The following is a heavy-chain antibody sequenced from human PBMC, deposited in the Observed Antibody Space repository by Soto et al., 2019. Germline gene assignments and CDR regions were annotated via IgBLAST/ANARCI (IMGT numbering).Heavy chain of an antibody. J-gene: IGHJ5*02. CDR1: GGSFSGYY. Sequence: QVQLQQWGAGLLKPSETLSLTCAVYGGSFSGYYWSWIRQPPGKGLEWIGEINHSGSTNYNPSLTGPVTISVATSKNQFSLKLSSVTAADTAVYYCARGNIVVVVAAWPPLAYNWFDPWGQGTLVTVSS. D-gene: IGHD2-15*01. CDR2: INHSGST. CDR3: ARGNIVVVVAAWPPLAYNWFDP. V-gene: IGHV4-34*01.